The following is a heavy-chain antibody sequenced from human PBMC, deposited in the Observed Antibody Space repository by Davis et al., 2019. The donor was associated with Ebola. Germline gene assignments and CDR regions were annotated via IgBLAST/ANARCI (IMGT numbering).Heavy chain of an antibody. Sequence: GESLKISCADSVITFSSYAMTWVRQAPGKGLEWVANIKQDGSEKNSVDSVRGRFTISRDNAKNSLYLQMDSLGAEDTATYYCARDILGLYGMDVWGQGTTVTVSS. CDR3: ARDILGLYGMDV. V-gene: IGHV3-7*03. J-gene: IGHJ6*02. CDR1: VITFSSYA. CDR2: IKQDGSEK.